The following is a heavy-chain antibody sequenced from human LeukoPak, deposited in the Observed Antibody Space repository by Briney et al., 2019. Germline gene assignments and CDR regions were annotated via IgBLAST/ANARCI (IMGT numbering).Heavy chain of an antibody. D-gene: IGHD3-22*01. Sequence: GGSLRLSCAASGFTFSNSAKSWVRQAPGKGLEWVSGISGSGDHTYCADSVKGRFTISRDNSKNTVYLQMNSLRAEDTAVFYCAKAIYFDSSGYFPFDWWGQGILVTVSS. CDR2: ISGSGDHT. J-gene: IGHJ4*02. V-gene: IGHV3-23*01. CDR1: GFTFSNSA. CDR3: AKAIYFDSSGYFPFDW.